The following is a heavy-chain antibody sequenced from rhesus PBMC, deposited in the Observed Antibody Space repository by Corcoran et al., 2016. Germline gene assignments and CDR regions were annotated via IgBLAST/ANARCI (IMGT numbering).Heavy chain of an antibody. D-gene: IGHD3-16*01. V-gene: IGHV4-76*01. CDR1: GDSISSGYD. Sequence: QVQLQESGPGVVKPSETLSLTCAVSGDSISSGYDWSWIRQSPGKGLEWIGYIHGNSGSTNYNPSLKKRVTISEDASKNQFSLKLISVTAADTAVYYCARDGYYYSGTYPLDYWGQGVLVTVSS. CDR3: ARDGYYYSGTYPLDY. J-gene: IGHJ4*01. CDR2: IHGNSGST.